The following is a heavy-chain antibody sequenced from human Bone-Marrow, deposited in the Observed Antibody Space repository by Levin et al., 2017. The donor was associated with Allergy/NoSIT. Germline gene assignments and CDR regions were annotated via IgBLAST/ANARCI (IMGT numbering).Heavy chain of an antibody. CDR2: ISYSGST. J-gene: IGHJ4*02. D-gene: IGHD5-24*01. V-gene: IGHV4-59*01. CDR3: ARSLRRENFDY. Sequence: SETLSLTCTVSGDSLSSYYWSWIRQPPGKRLEWIAYISYSGSTNYNPSPKSRVTLSVDTAKNHFPLNLTSVTAADTAVYYCARSLRRENFDYWGQGILVTVSS. CDR1: GDSLSSYY.